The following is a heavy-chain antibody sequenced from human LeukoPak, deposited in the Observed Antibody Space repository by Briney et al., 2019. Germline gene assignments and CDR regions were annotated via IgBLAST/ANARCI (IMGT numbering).Heavy chain of an antibody. Sequence: GRSLRLSCAASGFTFSSYGMHWVRQAPGKGLEWVAVISYDGSNKYYADSVKGRFTISRDNAKNTLYLQMNSLRAEDTAVYYCARGGRIAARPTDYWGQGTLVTVSS. CDR2: ISYDGSNK. CDR1: GFTFSSYG. CDR3: ARGGRIAARPTDY. D-gene: IGHD6-6*01. V-gene: IGHV3-30*03. J-gene: IGHJ4*02.